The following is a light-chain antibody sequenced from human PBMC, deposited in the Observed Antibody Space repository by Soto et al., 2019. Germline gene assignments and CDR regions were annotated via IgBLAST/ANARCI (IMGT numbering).Light chain of an antibody. J-gene: IGLJ1*01. CDR3: GSWDSSLSAYV. CDR2: DDD. Sequence: QSVLTQPPSVFAAPGQRVTISCSGSSSNIGGNSVSWYQQLPGTAPKLLIYDDDKRPSGIPDRFSGSKSGTSATLGITGFQTGDEADYYCGSWDSSLSAYVFXTGTKGTVL. CDR1: SSNIGGNS. V-gene: IGLV1-51*01.